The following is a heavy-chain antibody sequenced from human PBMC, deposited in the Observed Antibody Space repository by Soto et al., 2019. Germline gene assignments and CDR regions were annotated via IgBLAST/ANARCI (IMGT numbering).Heavy chain of an antibody. V-gene: IGHV3-64D*06. Sequence: PGGTLRLSCSASGFTFSNYVMHWIRQAPGKGLEYVSAIRSNGGTTYNADSVTARITISRDNSKNTLYLQMTSLRAEDTAVYYCIRGELLSSGGFFDTWGQGPRVTVSA. J-gene: IGHJ4*02. CDR1: GFTFSNYV. CDR3: IRGELLSSGGFFDT. CDR2: IRSNGGTT. D-gene: IGHD3-16*01.